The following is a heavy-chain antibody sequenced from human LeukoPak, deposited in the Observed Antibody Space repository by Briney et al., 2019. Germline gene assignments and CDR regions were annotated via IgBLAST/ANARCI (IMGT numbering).Heavy chain of an antibody. CDR2: NRRQSNRHTT. Sequence: QAGGSLTLSCVGSGFTFSDYILHWVRQATGKGLVWVGRNRRQSNRHTTVFAASVEVRFTISRDDSKNSLYLHMNNLKTEDTAVYYCSRDGPQGDQSGFDVWGQGTMVTVSS. D-gene: IGHD2-21*01. CDR1: GFTFSDYI. V-gene: IGHV3-72*01. CDR3: SRDGPQGDQSGFDV. J-gene: IGHJ3*01.